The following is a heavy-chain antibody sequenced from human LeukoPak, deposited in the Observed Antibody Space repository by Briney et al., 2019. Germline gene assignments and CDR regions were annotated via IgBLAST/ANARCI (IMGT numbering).Heavy chain of an antibody. D-gene: IGHD3-16*02. V-gene: IGHV3-23*01. Sequence: GGSLRLSCAASGFTFSNYAMNWVRQAPGRGLEWVSAISGSGGSTYYADSVKGRFTISRDNSKNTLYLQMNSLKTEDTAVYYCTTGYYYDYVWGSYRYCSYWGQGTLVTVSS. CDR3: TTGYYYDYVWGSYRYCSY. J-gene: IGHJ4*02. CDR1: GFTFSNYA. CDR2: ISGSGGST.